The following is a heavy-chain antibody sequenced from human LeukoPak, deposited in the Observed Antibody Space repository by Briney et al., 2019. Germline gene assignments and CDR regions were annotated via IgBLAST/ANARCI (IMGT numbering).Heavy chain of an antibody. J-gene: IGHJ4*02. CDR1: GFTFSSYA. V-gene: IGHV3-64*02. Sequence: GGSLRLSCAASGFTFSSYAMHWVRQAPGKGLEYVSAISSNGGSTYYADSVKGRFTISRDNSKNTLYLQMGSLRAEDVAVYYCARDPTDDFWSGYYFDYWGQGTLVTVSS. CDR2: ISSNGGST. D-gene: IGHD3-3*01. CDR3: ARDPTDDFWSGYYFDY.